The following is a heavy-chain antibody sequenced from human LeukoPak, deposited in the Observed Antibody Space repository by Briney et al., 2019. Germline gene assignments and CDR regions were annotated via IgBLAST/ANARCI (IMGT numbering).Heavy chain of an antibody. Sequence: SETLSLTCAVYGGSFSGYYWSWIRQPPGKGLEWIGEINHSGTTNYNPSLKSRVTISVDTSKNQFSLNLSSVTAADTAVYYCARGSGTWVTWGQGTLVTVSS. CDR1: GGSFSGYY. D-gene: IGHD2-21*01. CDR2: INHSGTT. V-gene: IGHV4-34*01. CDR3: ARGSGTWVT. J-gene: IGHJ5*02.